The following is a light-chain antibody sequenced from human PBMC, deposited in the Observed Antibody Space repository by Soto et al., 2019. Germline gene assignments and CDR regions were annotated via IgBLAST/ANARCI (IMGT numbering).Light chain of an antibody. CDR1: QDIGNW. CDR2: TTI. Sequence: VQMTQSPSSVSASVGDRVTITCRASQDIGNWLAWYQQKPGIAPKLLIYTTINLQSGVPSRFSGSGSGTEFTLTISSLQPEDFAVYFCQQFNNWPQTFGQGTKVDIK. CDR3: QQFNNWPQT. V-gene: IGKV1-12*01. J-gene: IGKJ1*01.